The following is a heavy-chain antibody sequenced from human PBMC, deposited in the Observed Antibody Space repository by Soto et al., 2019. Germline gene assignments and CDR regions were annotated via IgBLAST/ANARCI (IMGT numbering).Heavy chain of an antibody. Sequence: EVQLVESGGGLVQPGGSLRLSCAASGFTFSSYSMNWVRQAPGKGLEWVSYISSSSSTIYYADSVKGRFTISRDNAKNSLYLQMNSLRAEDTAVYYCARHPKGHYDYIWGSYRYGAFDIWGQGTMVTVSS. CDR1: GFTFSSYS. CDR3: ARHPKGHYDYIWGSYRYGAFDI. D-gene: IGHD3-16*02. V-gene: IGHV3-48*01. J-gene: IGHJ3*02. CDR2: ISSSSSTI.